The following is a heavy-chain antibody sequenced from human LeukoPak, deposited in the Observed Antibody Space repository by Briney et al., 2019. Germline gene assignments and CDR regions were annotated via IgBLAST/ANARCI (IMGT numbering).Heavy chain of an antibody. Sequence: PSQTLSLTCAVSGGSISSGGYSWSWIRQPPGKGLEWIGYIYHSGSTYYNPSLKSRVTISVDRSKNQFSLKLSSVTAADTAVYYCAREGCSGGSCYPGDAFDIWGQGTMVTVSS. CDR2: IYHSGST. CDR1: GGSISSGGYS. CDR3: AREGCSGGSCYPGDAFDI. D-gene: IGHD2-15*01. V-gene: IGHV4-30-2*01. J-gene: IGHJ3*02.